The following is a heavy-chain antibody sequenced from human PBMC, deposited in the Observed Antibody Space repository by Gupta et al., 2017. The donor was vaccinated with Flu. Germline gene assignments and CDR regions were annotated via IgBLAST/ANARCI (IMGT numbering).Heavy chain of an antibody. Sequence: RQAPGKGLGGFSSISSSSSYITYPDSGKGQFTISRHNAKNSLYLQMNSLRAEDTAVYYCARAWDGTVAGTFDYWGQGTLVTVSS. D-gene: IGHD6-19*01. J-gene: IGHJ4*02. CDR3: ARAWDGTVAGTFDY. CDR2: ISSSSSYI. V-gene: IGHV3-21*01.